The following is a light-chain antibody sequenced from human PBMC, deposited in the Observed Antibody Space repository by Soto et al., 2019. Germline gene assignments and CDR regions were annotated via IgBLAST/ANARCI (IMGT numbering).Light chain of an antibody. Sequence: QSVLTQPPSASGTPGQRVTISCSGGSSNIGTNTVNWYQQLPGTAPKLLLYIRDQRTSGVTDRFSGSKSGASASLAISGLQSEDEADYYCAAWDYRLNGPVFGGGTKLTVL. V-gene: IGLV1-44*01. CDR3: AAWDYRLNGPV. CDR2: IRD. J-gene: IGLJ2*01. CDR1: SSNIGTNT.